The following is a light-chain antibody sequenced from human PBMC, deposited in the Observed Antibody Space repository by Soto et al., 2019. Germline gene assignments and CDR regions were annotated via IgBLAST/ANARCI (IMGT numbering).Light chain of an antibody. CDR1: SSNIGAGYD. J-gene: IGLJ3*02. V-gene: IGLV1-40*01. CDR3: QSSDSSLSGHWV. Sequence: QAVLTQPPSVSGAPGQRVTISCTGSSSNIGAGYDVHWYQQLPGTAPKLLIYGNSNRPSGVPDRFSGSKSGTSASLAITGLQAEDEADYYCQSSDSSLSGHWVFGGGTKVTVL. CDR2: GNS.